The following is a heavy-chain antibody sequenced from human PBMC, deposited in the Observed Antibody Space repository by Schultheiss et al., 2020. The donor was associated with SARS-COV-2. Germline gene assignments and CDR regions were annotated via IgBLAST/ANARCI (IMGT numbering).Heavy chain of an antibody. CDR2: IKPDGSQK. CDR3: AREGGGCSSTSCYSLYYYYYGMDV. V-gene: IGHV3-7*01. J-gene: IGHJ6*02. CDR1: GFTFSSYW. D-gene: IGHD2-2*02. Sequence: GESLKISCAASGFTFSSYWMSWVRQAPGKGLEWVANIKPDGSQKNYVDSVKGRFTISRDNAKNSLYLQMNSLRAEDTAVYYCAREGGGCSSTSCYSLYYYYYGMDVWGQGTTVTVSS.